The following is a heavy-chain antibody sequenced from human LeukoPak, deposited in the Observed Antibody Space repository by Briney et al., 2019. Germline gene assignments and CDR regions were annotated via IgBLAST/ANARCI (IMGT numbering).Heavy chain of an antibody. D-gene: IGHD2-2*01. J-gene: IGHJ6*03. CDR1: GFTFSSYE. CDR2: ISSRGSTI. Sequence: GGSLRLSCAASGFTFSSYEMNWVRQAPGKGLEWVSYISSRGSTIYYADSVKGRFTISRDNAKNSLYLQMSSLRAEDTAVYYCASPSSYYYYYMDVWGKGTTVTVSS. V-gene: IGHV3-48*03. CDR3: ASPSSYYYYYMDV.